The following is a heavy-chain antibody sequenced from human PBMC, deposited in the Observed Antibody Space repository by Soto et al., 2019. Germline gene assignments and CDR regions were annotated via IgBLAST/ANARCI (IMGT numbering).Heavy chain of an antibody. CDR2: IIPILGIA. J-gene: IGHJ2*01. Sequence: QVQLVQSGAAVKKPGSSVKVSCKASGGTFSSYTISWVRQAPGQGLEWMGRIIPILGIANYAQKFQGRVTITADKSTSTAYMELSSLRSEDTAVYYCARDLGYCSSTSCRNWYFDLWGRDTLVTVSS. CDR1: GGTFSSYT. D-gene: IGHD2-2*01. CDR3: ARDLGYCSSTSCRNWYFDL. V-gene: IGHV1-69*08.